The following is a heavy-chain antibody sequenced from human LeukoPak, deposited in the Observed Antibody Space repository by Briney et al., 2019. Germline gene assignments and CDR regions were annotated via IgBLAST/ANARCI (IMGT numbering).Heavy chain of an antibody. CDR1: GYTFTSYD. D-gene: IGHD1-26*01. CDR2: MNPNSGNT. CDR3: ARGLLVGATWYYYMDV. V-gene: IGHV1-8*03. J-gene: IGHJ6*03. Sequence: GASVKVSCKASGYTFTSYDINWVRQATGQGLEWMGWMNPNSGNTGYAQKFQGRVTITRNTSISTAYMELSSLRSDDTAVYYCARGLLVGATWYYYMDVWGKGTTVTVSS.